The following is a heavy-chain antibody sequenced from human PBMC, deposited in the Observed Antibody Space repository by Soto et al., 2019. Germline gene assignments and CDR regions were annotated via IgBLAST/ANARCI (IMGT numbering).Heavy chain of an antibody. V-gene: IGHV4-30-2*01. CDR1: GDSISIGSYS. D-gene: IGHD5-12*01. J-gene: IGHJ4*02. Sequence: QLQLLESGAGLVKPSQTLSLTSDVSGDSISIGSYSWDWIRQPPGKGLQWIGYIYHGGSTYYNPSRKSRVINSVDRSKNLFSLNLTSVTAADTAVYYCARESRLGYRFFDNWGQGILVTVSS. CDR2: IYHGGST. CDR3: ARESRLGYRFFDN.